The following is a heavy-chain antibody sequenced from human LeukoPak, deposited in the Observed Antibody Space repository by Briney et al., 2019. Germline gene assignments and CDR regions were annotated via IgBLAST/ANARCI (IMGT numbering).Heavy chain of an antibody. CDR2: ISRTSNYI. D-gene: IGHD1-26*01. CDR3: VTKASISGAKRY. J-gene: IGHJ4*02. V-gene: IGHV3-21*01. Sequence: PGGSLRLSCAASGLPFNTYSMTWVRQAPGKGLEWVSTISRTSNYIYTADSLKGRFTTSRDNAEKSLFLQMNNVRDDDTAVYYCVTKASISGAKRYWGQGTLVTVSS. CDR1: GLPFNTYS.